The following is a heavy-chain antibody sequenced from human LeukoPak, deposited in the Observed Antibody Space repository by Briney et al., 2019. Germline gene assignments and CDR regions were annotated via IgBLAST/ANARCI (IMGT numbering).Heavy chain of an antibody. CDR2: INPSGGTT. D-gene: IGHD1-26*01. CDR3: ARSGAYYDAFDI. J-gene: IGHJ3*02. CDR1: GYTFTSYY. Sequence: VASVKVSCKASGYTFTSYYMHWVRQAPGQGLEWMGIINPSGGTTTYAQQFQGRITATSDTSTSTFYMELSSLRFEDTAVCYCARSGAYYDAFDIWGRGTMVTVSS. V-gene: IGHV1-46*01.